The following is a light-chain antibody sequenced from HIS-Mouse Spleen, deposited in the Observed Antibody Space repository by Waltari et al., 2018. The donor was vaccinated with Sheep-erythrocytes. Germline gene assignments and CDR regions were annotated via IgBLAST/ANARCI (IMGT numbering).Light chain of an antibody. J-gene: IGLJ1*01. CDR1: SREVGGYNS. CDR3: CSYAGSYNHV. V-gene: IGLV2-11*01. CDR2: DVS. Sequence: QSALTQPRSVSGSPGQSVTIPCTGTSREVGGYNSVSWYQQHPGKAPKLMIYDVSKRPSGVPDRFSGSKSGNTASLTISGLQAEDEADYYCCSYAGSYNHVFATGTKVTVL.